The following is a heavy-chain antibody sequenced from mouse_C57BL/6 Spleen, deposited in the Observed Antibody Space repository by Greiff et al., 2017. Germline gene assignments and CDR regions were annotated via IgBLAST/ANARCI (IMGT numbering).Heavy chain of an antibody. CDR2: ISDGGSCT. CDR3: ARDHGNYHYFDY. CDR1: GFTFSSYA. J-gene: IGHJ2*01. Sequence: DVMLVESGGGLVKPGGSLKISCAASGFTFSSYAMSWVRQTPEKRLEWVATISDGGSCTYYPDNVKGRFTISRDKAKNTLYLQMSHLKSEDTAMYYCARDHGNYHYFDYWGQGTTLTVSS. V-gene: IGHV5-4*01. D-gene: IGHD2-1*01.